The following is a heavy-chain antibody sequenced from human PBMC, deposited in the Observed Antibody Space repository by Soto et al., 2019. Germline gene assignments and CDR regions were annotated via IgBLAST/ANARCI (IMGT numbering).Heavy chain of an antibody. V-gene: IGHV3-23*01. D-gene: IGHD6-19*01. CDR1: GFTFSSYA. Sequence: PGGSLRLSCAASGFTFSSYAMSWVRQAPGKGLEWVSAISGSGGSTYYADSVKGRFTISRDNSKNTLYLQMNSLRAEDTAVYYCVREGLAVAGTRLKRYFDCWGQGTLVTVSS. CDR3: VREGLAVAGTRLKRYFDC. CDR2: ISGSGGST. J-gene: IGHJ4*02.